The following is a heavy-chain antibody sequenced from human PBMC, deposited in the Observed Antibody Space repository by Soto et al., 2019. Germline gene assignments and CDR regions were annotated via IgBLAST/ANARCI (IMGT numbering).Heavy chain of an antibody. D-gene: IGHD5-12*01. V-gene: IGHV3-30-3*01. CDR2: ISYYGSNK. CDR3: ARAGRGYSGYERAGDY. J-gene: IGHJ4*02. Sequence: GGSLRLSCAASGFTFSSYAMHWVRQAPGKGLERVAVISYYGSNKYYADSVKGRFTISRDNSKNTLYLQMNRLRAEDTAVYYCARAGRGYSGYERAGDYWGQGTLVTVSS. CDR1: GFTFSSYA.